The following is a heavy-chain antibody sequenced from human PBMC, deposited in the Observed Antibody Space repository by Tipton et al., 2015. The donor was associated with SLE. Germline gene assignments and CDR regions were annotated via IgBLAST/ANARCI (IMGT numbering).Heavy chain of an antibody. CDR1: GFTFSSYA. Sequence: GSLRLSCVASGFTFSSYAMHWVRQAPGKGLEYVSAISSNGGSTNYANSVKGRFTISRDNSRNTLYLQMGSLRAEDMAVYYCASLDYGDYEYFDLWGRGTLVTVSS. D-gene: IGHD4-17*01. CDR3: ASLDYGDYEYFDL. J-gene: IGHJ2*01. CDR2: ISSNGGST. V-gene: IGHV3-64*01.